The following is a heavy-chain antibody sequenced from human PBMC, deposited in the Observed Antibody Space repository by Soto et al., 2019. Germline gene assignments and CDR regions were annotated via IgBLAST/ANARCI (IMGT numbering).Heavy chain of an antibody. Sequence: SLRLSCAASGFTFSSYSMNWVRQAPGKGLEWVSSISSSSSYIYYADSVKGRFTISRDNAKNSLYLQMNSLRAEDTAVYYCARAARRTPGIAAAGSVFDYWGQGTLVTVSS. J-gene: IGHJ4*02. V-gene: IGHV3-21*01. CDR3: ARAARRTPGIAAAGSVFDY. CDR2: ISSSSSYI. CDR1: GFTFSSYS. D-gene: IGHD6-13*01.